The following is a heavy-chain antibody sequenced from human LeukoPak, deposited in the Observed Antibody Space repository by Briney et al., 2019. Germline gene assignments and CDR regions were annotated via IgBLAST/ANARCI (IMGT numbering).Heavy chain of an antibody. CDR3: ARLGCYDVVGCYNH. CDR1: GDSVTAYY. CDR2: VSQDGTT. Sequence: PSETLSLTCSVSGDSVTAYYWNWIRQATGKGLEWIGYVSQDGTTNYTPSLRSRVVMSVDTANNTISLSLASVTAADTGVYYCARLGCYDVVGCYNHWGRGTPVTVS. D-gene: IGHD3-16*01. J-gene: IGHJ5*02. V-gene: IGHV4-59*08.